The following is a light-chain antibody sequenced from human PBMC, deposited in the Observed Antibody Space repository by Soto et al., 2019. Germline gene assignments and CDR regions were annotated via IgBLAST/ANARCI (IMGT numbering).Light chain of an antibody. J-gene: IGLJ3*02. CDR1: SGHRSYI. CDR2: LESSGSQ. Sequence: QSVLTQSSSASASLGSSVNLTCTLSSGHRSYIIAWHQQQPGKAPRFLMRLESSGSQNKGSGVPDRFSGSSSGSARYLSISDLHSEDEADYCCETWNSNTRVFGGGTKRTVL. V-gene: IGLV4-60*03. CDR3: ETWNSNTRV.